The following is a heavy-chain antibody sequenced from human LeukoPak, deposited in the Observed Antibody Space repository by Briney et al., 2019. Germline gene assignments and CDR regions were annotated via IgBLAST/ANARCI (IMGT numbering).Heavy chain of an antibody. CDR3: ARALTRTQLWPGFDY. V-gene: IGHV3-30*04. Sequence: GGSLRLSCAASGFTFSTYAMHWVRQAPGKGLEWVAVLSYDGIYKYYADSVKGRFTISRDTSKNTLYLQMSSLRDEDTALYYCARALTRTQLWPGFDYWGQGTLVTAPS. CDR2: LSYDGIYK. CDR1: GFTFSTYA. D-gene: IGHD1-1*01. J-gene: IGHJ4*02.